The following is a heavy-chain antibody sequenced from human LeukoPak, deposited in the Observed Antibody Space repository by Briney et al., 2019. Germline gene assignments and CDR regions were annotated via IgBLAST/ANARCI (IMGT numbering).Heavy chain of an antibody. D-gene: IGHD2-2*01. CDR1: GFTFSSYA. CDR2: VSPSGGRT. Sequence: GGSPRLSCGASGFTFSSYAMSWVRQTPGRGLEWVAGVSPSGGRTIYADSAESRFTISRDNSNDTLYLQLSSLRAEDSALYYRAKVRGVYCSSPACYYYDAWGQGTPVTVSS. J-gene: IGHJ4*02. V-gene: IGHV3-23*01. CDR3: AKVRGVYCSSPACYYYDA.